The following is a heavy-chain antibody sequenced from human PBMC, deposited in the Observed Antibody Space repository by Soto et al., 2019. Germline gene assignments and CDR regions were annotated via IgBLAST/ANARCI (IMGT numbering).Heavy chain of an antibody. D-gene: IGHD6-6*01. CDR2: IYYSGST. J-gene: IGHJ4*02. CDR1: GGSISSGDYY. V-gene: IGHV4-30-4*01. CDR3: AVSIGARYFDY. Sequence: QVQLQESGPGLVKPSQTLSLTCTVSGGSISSGDYYWSWIRQPPGKGLEWIGYIYYSGSTYYNPSXKXXVTLSVDTSKNQFSLKLSSVTAADTAVYYCAVSIGARYFDYWGQGTLVTVSS.